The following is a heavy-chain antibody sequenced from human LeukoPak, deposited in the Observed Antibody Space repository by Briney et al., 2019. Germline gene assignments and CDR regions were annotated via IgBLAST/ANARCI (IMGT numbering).Heavy chain of an antibody. CDR1: GGSISSYY. Sequence: PSETLSLTCTVSGGSISSYYWSWIRQPPGKGLEWIGYIYYSGSTNYNPSLKSRVTISVDTSKNQFSLKLSSVTAADTAVYYCARERRVSANWFDPWGQGTLVTVSS. J-gene: IGHJ5*02. D-gene: IGHD6-19*01. CDR3: ARERRVSANWFDP. V-gene: IGHV4-59*01. CDR2: IYYSGST.